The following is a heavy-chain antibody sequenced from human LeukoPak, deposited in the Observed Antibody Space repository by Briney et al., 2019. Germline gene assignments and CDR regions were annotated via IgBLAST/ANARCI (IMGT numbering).Heavy chain of an antibody. J-gene: IGHJ4*02. Sequence: PGGSLRLSCAASGFTVSSNYMSWVRQAPGKGLEWVSVIYSGGSTYYADSVKGRFTISRHNSENTLYPQMNSLRAEDTAVYYCARAEDYYDSSGYYYYFDYWGQGTLVTVSS. V-gene: IGHV3-53*04. D-gene: IGHD3-22*01. CDR1: GFTVSSNY. CDR3: ARAEDYYDSSGYYYYFDY. CDR2: IYSGGST.